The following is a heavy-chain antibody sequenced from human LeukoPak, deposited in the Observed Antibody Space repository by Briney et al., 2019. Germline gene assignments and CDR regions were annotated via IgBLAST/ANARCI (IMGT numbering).Heavy chain of an antibody. V-gene: IGHV1-18*01. CDR2: ISGYNGNT. CDR3: ARTSHESVLYWSDP. J-gene: IGHJ5*02. Sequence: ASVKVSCKASGYTFTTYGIGWVRQAPGQGLEWMGWISGYNGNTNYAQKFQGRVTMTTDTSTSTAYMELRNLRSDDTAVYYCARTSHESVLYWSDPWGQGTLVNVSS. CDR1: GYTFTTYG. D-gene: IGHD3-16*01.